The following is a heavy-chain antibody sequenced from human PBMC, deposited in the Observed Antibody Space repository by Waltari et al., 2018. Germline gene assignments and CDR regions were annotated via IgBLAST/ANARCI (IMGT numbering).Heavy chain of an antibody. CDR3: ARYSPTATGWDY. CDR2: IYHSGST. D-gene: IGHD5-18*01. J-gene: IGHJ4*02. Sequence: QVQLQESGPGLVKPSETLSLTCAVSGYSIRSGYYWGWIRQPPGKGLEWIGSIYHSGSTYYNPSLKSRVTISVDTSKNQFSLKLSSVTAADTAVYYCARYSPTATGWDYWGQGTLVTVSS. CDR1: GYSIRSGYY. V-gene: IGHV4-38-2*01.